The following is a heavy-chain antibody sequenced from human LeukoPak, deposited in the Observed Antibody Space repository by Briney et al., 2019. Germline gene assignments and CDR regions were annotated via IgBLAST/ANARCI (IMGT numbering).Heavy chain of an antibody. CDR1: GGSISSYY. D-gene: IGHD6-6*01. J-gene: IGHJ4*02. CDR2: IYYSGST. V-gene: IGHV4-59*01. Sequence: SETLSLTCTVSGGSISSYYWSWIRQPPGKGLEWIGYIYYSGSTNYNPSLKSRVTISVDTSKNQFSLKLSSVTAADTAVYYCARGRAARSTTYWGQGTLVTVSS. CDR3: ARGRAARSTTY.